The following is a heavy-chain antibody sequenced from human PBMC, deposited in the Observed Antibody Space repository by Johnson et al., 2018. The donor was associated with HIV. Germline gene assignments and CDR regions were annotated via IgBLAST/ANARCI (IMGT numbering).Heavy chain of an antibody. D-gene: IGHD6-19*01. CDR1: GFTFSSYG. CDR2: IRYDGSNK. V-gene: IGHV3-30*02. Sequence: QVQLVESGGGVVQPGGSLRLSCAASGFTFSSYGMHWVRQAPGKGLEWVAFIRYDGSNKYYADSVKGRFTISRDNAKNSLYLQMNSLRAEDTAVYYCARVSGWYEKGAFDIWGQGTMVTVSS. J-gene: IGHJ3*02. CDR3: ARVSGWYEKGAFDI.